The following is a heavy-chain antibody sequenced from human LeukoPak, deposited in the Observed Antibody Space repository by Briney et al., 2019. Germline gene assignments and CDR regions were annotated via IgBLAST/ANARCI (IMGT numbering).Heavy chain of an antibody. Sequence: GGSLRLSCAASGFTVSSSYMSWVRQAPGKGLECVSVVCSGGNTYYADSVKGRFTISRDNSKNTLYLQMNSLRAEDTAVYYCARDMNSVLDVWGQGTTVTVSS. CDR1: GFTVSSSY. D-gene: IGHD1-7*01. J-gene: IGHJ6*02. CDR3: ARDMNSVLDV. CDR2: VCSGGNT. V-gene: IGHV3-53*01.